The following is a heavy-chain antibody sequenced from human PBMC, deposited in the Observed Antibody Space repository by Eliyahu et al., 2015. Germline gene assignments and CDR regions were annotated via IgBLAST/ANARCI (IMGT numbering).Heavy chain of an antibody. V-gene: IGHV1-18*04. CDR1: GYTFTSYG. J-gene: IGHJ4*02. CDR3: ARDRRGYDSSGYYLPPTGSDY. D-gene: IGHD3-22*01. CDR2: ISAYNGNT. Sequence: QVQLVQSGAEVKKPGASVKVSCKASGYTFTSYGISWGRQAPGQGLEWMGWISAYNGNTNYAQKLQGRVTMTTDTSTSTAYMELRSLRSDDTAVYYCARDRRGYDSSGYYLPPTGSDYWGQGTLVTVSS.